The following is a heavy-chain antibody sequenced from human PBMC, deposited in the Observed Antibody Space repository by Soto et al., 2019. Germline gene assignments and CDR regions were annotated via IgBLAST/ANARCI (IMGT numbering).Heavy chain of an antibody. CDR3: ARVGYGYAYRFDY. J-gene: IGHJ4*02. CDR2: INAGNGNT. V-gene: IGHV1-3*01. Sequence: ASVKVSCKASGYTFTSYAMHWVRQAPGQRLEWMGWINAGNGNTKYAQKFQGRVTITRDTSTSTVYMELSSLRSEDTAVYYCARVGYGYAYRFDYWGQGTLVTVSS. D-gene: IGHD5-18*01. CDR1: GYTFTSYA.